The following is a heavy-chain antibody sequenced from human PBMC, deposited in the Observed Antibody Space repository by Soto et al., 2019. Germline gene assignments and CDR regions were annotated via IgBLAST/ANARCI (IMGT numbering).Heavy chain of an antibody. J-gene: IGHJ4*02. CDR1: VGTFSSYA. Sequence: GXSVKVSCKASVGTFSSYAISWVRQAPGQGLEWMGGIIPIFGTANYAQKFQGRVTITADESTSTAYMELSSLRSEDTAVYYCARVGARGAPYYFDYWGQGTLVTVSS. D-gene: IGHD1-26*01. CDR2: IIPIFGTA. V-gene: IGHV1-69*13. CDR3: ARVGARGAPYYFDY.